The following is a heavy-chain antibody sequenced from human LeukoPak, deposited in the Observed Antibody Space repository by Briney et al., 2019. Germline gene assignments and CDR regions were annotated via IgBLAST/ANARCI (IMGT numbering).Heavy chain of an antibody. CDR3: ARPKKQLRYSGYDWLFDY. V-gene: IGHV1-2*02. CDR2: INPNSGGT. CDR1: GYTFTGYY. J-gene: IGHJ4*02. D-gene: IGHD5-12*01. Sequence: ASLKVSCKASGYTFTGYYMHWVRQAPGQGLEWMGWINPNSGGTNYAQKFQGRVTMTRDTSISTAYMELSRLRSDDTAVYYSARPKKQLRYSGYDWLFDYWGQGTLVTVSS.